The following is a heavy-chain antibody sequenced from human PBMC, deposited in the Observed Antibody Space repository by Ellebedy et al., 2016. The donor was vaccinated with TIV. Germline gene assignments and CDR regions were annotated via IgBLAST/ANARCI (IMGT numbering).Heavy chain of an antibody. CDR3: ATDSGGHSPLPLFDY. D-gene: IGHD2-15*01. CDR1: GGSVSRDNYY. CDR2: ISFSGST. V-gene: IGHV4-39*07. J-gene: IGHJ4*02. Sequence: SETLSLXCTVSGGSVSRDNYYWGWIRQFPGKGLDWIGSISFSGSTYYNPSLKSRGTISVDPSKNQFSLKLRSVTAADTAVYYCATDSGGHSPLPLFDYWGQGILVTVSS.